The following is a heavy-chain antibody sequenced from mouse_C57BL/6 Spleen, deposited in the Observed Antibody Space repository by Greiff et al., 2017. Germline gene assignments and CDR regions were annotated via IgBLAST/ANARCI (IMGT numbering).Heavy chain of an antibody. CDR1: GYTFTSYW. Sequence: QVQLQQPGAELVKPGASVKLSCKASGYTFTSYWMQWVKQRPGQGLEWIGEIDPSDSYTNYNQKFKGKATLTVDTSSSTAYMQLSSLTSEDSAVYYCAIGRGDWYFDVWGTGTTVTVSS. J-gene: IGHJ1*03. CDR2: IDPSDSYT. V-gene: IGHV1-50*01. D-gene: IGHD2-14*01. CDR3: AIGRGDWYFDV.